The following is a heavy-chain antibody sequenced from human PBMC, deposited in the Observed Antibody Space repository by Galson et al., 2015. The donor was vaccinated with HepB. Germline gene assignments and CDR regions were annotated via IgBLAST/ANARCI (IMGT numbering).Heavy chain of an antibody. CDR3: AKDPYLYSALAGTMAGFDY. CDR1: GVTFSNYG. CDR2: ISYDGRNK. J-gene: IGHJ4*02. D-gene: IGHD6-19*01. V-gene: IGHV3-30*18. Sequence: SLRLSCAASGVTFSNYGFHWVRQAPGKGLEWVTVISYDGRNKYYADSVKGRFTNSRDNSKNMVYLQMNSLRAEDTALYYCAKDPYLYSALAGTMAGFDYWGQGTLVTVSS.